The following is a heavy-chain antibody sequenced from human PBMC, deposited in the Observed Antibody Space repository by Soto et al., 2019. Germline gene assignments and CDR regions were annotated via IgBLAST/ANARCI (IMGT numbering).Heavy chain of an antibody. CDR2: IYQSGST. J-gene: IGHJ6*02. CDR3: ATQSYSNSGAYYYYAMDV. V-gene: IGHV4-30-2*01. Sequence: SETLSLTCAVSGGSISSGGYCWSWMRQRPGKGLEWIGYIYQSGSTYYNPSLKSRVTISVDRSRNQFSLKLSSVTAADTAVYFCATQSYSNSGAYYYYAMDVWGQGTTVTVSS. D-gene: IGHD4-4*01. CDR1: GGSISSGGYC.